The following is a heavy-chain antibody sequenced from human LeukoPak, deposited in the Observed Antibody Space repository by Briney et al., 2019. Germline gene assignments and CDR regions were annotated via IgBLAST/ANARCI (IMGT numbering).Heavy chain of an antibody. CDR3: ARGRNSDYYDFWSGTSGRVFDY. CDR1: GVSVSSGSYY. Sequence: KPSETLSLTCTVSGVSVSSGSYYWSWIRQPPGKGLEWIGYIYYSGSTNYNPSLKSRVTISVDTSKNQFSLKLSSVTAADTAVYYCARGRNSDYYDFWSGTSGRVFDYWGQGTLVTVSS. D-gene: IGHD3-3*01. V-gene: IGHV4-61*01. J-gene: IGHJ4*02. CDR2: IYYSGST.